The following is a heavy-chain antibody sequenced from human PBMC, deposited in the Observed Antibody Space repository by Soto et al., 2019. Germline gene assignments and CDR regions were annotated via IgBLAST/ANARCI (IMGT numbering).Heavy chain of an antibody. J-gene: IGHJ6*02. V-gene: IGHV1-69*13. CDR2: IIPIFGTA. D-gene: IGHD6-25*01. Sequence: SVKVSCKASGGTFSSYAISWVRQPPGQGLEWMGGIIPIFGTANYAQKFQGRVTITADESTSTAYLELSSLRSEDTAVYYCASCPTARPHYYYYGMDVWGQGTTVTVSS. CDR1: GGTFSSYA. CDR3: ASCPTARPHYYYYGMDV.